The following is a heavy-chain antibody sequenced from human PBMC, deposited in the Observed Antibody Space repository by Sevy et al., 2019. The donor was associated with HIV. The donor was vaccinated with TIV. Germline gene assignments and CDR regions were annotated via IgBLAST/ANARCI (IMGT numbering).Heavy chain of an antibody. Sequence: SETLSLTCTVSGGSINSDHWNWIRQPPGKGLEWIGYVYYIGGTNYNPSPKNRVTISLDRTKNQFSLKLTSVTAADTAVYYCARRNDFAIWGQGTMVTVSS. J-gene: IGHJ3*02. CDR3: ARRNDFAI. CDR2: VYYIGGT. CDR1: GGSINSDH. V-gene: IGHV4-59*08.